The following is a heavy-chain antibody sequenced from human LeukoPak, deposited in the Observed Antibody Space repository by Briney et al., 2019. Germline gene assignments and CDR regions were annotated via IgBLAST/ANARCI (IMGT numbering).Heavy chain of an antibody. CDR3: ARAGYCSRTSCQWVPLV. J-gene: IGHJ6*02. D-gene: IGHD2-2*03. CDR1: GDSIKNYY. V-gene: IGHV4-59*01. CDR2: IYYSGST. Sequence: PSETLSLTCTVSGDSIKNYYWIWIRQSPGKGLEWIGYIYYSGSTYYNPSLTSRVTMSVDTSKNQFSLKLNSVTAADTAVYYCARAGYCSRTSCQWVPLVWGQGTTVTVPS.